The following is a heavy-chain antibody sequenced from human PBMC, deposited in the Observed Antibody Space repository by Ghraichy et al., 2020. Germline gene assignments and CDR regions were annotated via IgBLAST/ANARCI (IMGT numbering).Heavy chain of an antibody. D-gene: IGHD3-22*01. J-gene: IGHJ6*02. CDR1: GGSFSGYY. Sequence: SETLSLTCAVYGGSFSGYYWSWIRQPPGKGLEWIGEINHSGSTNYNPSLKSRVTISVDTSKNQFSLKLSSVTAADTAVYYCARLRSSTYYYDSSGYFKAYYYYGMDVWGQGTTVTVSS. CDR3: ARLRSSTYYYDSSGYFKAYYYYGMDV. CDR2: INHSGST. V-gene: IGHV4-34*01.